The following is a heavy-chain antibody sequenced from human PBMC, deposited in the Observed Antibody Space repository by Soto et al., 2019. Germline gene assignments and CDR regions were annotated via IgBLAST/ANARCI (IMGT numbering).Heavy chain of an antibody. D-gene: IGHD3-10*01. CDR1: GGSISSYY. CDR3: ARLFMVRGVSTPLDYFDY. J-gene: IGHJ4*02. V-gene: IGHV4-59*04. CDR2: IYYSGST. Sequence: SETLSLTCTVSGGSISSYYWSWIRQPPGKGLEWIGYIYYSGSTYYNPSLKSRVTISVDTSKNQFSLKLSSVTAADTAVYYCARLFMVRGVSTPLDYFDYWGQGTLVTVSS.